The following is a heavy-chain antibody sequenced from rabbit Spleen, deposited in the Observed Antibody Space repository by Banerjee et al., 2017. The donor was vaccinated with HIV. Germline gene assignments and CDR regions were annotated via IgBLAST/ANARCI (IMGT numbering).Heavy chain of an antibody. J-gene: IGHJ6*01. V-gene: IGHV1S45*01. CDR1: GFSFGDRDV. Sequence: QEQLEESGGGLVKPEGSLTVTCKASGFSFGDRDVMCWVRQAPGKGLEWIACINTATGKAVYATWAKGRFTISKTSSTTVTLQMTSLTAADTATYFCAREDVGGSVSLWGPGTLVTVS. CDR3: AREDVGGSVSL. CDR2: INTATGKA. D-gene: IGHD1-1*01.